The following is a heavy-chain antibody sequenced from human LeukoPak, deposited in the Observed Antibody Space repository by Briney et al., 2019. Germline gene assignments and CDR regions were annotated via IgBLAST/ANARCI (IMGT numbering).Heavy chain of an antibody. D-gene: IGHD2-15*01. Sequence: GGSLRLSCAASGFTFSSYWMHWVRQAPGKGLVWVSRINSDGSSTSYADSVKGRFTISRDNAKHTLYLQMNSLRAEDTAVYYCAREGYCSGGSCYSDFDYWGQGTLVTVSS. CDR3: AREGYCSGGSCYSDFDY. V-gene: IGHV3-74*01. CDR2: INSDGSST. CDR1: GFTFSSYW. J-gene: IGHJ4*02.